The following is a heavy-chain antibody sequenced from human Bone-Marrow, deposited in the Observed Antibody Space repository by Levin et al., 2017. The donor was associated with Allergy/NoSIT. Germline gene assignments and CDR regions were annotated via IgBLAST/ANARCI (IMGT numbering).Heavy chain of an antibody. CDR3: AKKSHVGYGMDV. D-gene: IGHD1-26*01. J-gene: IGHJ6*02. CDR2: ISYDGSNK. CDR1: GFTFSSYG. V-gene: IGHV3-30*18. Sequence: GGSLRLSCAASGFTFSSYGMHWVRQAPGKGLEWVAVISYDGSNKYYADSVKGRFTISRDNSKNTLYLQMNSLRAEDTAVYYCAKKSHVGYGMDVWGQGTTVTVSS.